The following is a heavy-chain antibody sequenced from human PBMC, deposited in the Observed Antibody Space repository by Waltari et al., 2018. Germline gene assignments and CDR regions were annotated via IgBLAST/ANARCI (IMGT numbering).Heavy chain of an antibody. J-gene: IGHJ1*01. V-gene: IGHV4-39*01. Sequence: QLQLQDSGPGLVKPSETLSLTCTVSGGSISSSSYYWGCIRQPPGEGLEWIGSIYYSGRNYYNPVRKSRVNISVDTSKNQCSLKLSSVTAADTAVYYCARTGAVAAEYFQHWGQGTLVTVSS. CDR3: ARTGAVAAEYFQH. CDR2: IYYSGRN. CDR1: GGSISSSSYY. D-gene: IGHD6-19*01.